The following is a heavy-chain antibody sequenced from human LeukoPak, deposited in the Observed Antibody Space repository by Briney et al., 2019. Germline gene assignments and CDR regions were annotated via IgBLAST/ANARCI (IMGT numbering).Heavy chain of an antibody. V-gene: IGHV3-30*02. CDR1: GFTSTTYG. D-gene: IGHD3-22*01. CDR2: IRFDGTNK. CDR3: AKDSAYYLYYFDY. Sequence: GGSLRLSCAASGFTSTTYGMHWVRQAPGKGLEWVAFIRFDGTNKYYADSVKGRFTISRDNSKNTVHLQMNSLTPEDTAVYYCAKDSAYYLYYFDYWGQGTLVTVSS. J-gene: IGHJ4*02.